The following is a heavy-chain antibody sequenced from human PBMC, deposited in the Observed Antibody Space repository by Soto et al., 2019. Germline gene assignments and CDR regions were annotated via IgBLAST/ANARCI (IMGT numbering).Heavy chain of an antibody. J-gene: IGHJ4*02. V-gene: IGHV1-69*13. D-gene: IGHD3-3*01. CDR1: GGTFSIYA. CDR3: AGRDVWQAECEY. Sequence: ASVKVSCKASGGTFSIYAISWVRQAPGQGLEWMGGIIPIFGTANYAQKFQGRVTITADESTSTAYMELSSLRSEDTAVYYCAGRDVWQAECEYWGQGTLVTVSS. CDR2: IIPIFGTA.